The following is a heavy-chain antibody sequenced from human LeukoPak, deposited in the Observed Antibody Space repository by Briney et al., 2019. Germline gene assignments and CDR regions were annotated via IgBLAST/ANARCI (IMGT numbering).Heavy chain of an antibody. CDR2: ISGSGGST. Sequence: GSLRLSCAASGFTFSNYAMSWARQAPGKGLEWVSAISGSGGSTYYADSVKGRFTISRDNSKNTLYLQMNSLRAEDTAVYYCTKGTIWLPFDYWGQGTLVTVSS. J-gene: IGHJ4*02. CDR3: TKGTIWLPFDY. D-gene: IGHD5-18*01. V-gene: IGHV3-23*01. CDR1: GFTFSNYA.